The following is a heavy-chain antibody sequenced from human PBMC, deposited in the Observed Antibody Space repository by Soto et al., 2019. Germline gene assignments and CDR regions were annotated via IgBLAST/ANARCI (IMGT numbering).Heavy chain of an antibody. J-gene: IGHJ5*02. CDR1: GGAFSNFA. V-gene: IGHV1-69*13. D-gene: IGHD6-19*01. Sequence: ASVNVSCTTSGGAFSNFAINWVRQAPGQGLEWMGGIIPIIASANYAQKFQGRVTITADESTNTVYMELSSLTSEDTAVFYCARASVSALSGTSLPSWGQGTLVTVSS. CDR3: ARASVSALSGTSLPS. CDR2: IIPIIASA.